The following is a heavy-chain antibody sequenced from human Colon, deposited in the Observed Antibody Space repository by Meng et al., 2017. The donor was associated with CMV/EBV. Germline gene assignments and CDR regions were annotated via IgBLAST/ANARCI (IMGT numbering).Heavy chain of an antibody. CDR1: ASAASGFTFSFYG. D-gene: IGHD3-10*02. CDR2: TLYDGINA. J-gene: IGHJ6*02. CDR3: AKDDRTTVRPKVRDYYNLYAMDV. V-gene: IGHV3-30*18. Sequence: GGSLRLSCAASAASGFTFSFYGMHLVRQAPGKGLEWVAFTLYDGINAYYADSVQGRFTISRDNSENTLYLQINSLRAEDTAVYYCAKDDRTTVRPKVRDYYNLYAMDVWGQGTTVTVSS.